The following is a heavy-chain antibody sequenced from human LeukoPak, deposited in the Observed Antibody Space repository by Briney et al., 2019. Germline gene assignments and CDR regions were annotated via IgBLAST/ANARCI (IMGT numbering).Heavy chain of an antibody. CDR2: IGGSGGDE. V-gene: IGHV3-11*01. J-gene: IGHJ4*02. Sequence: GGSLRLSCAASGFTFSDYYMSWIRQSPGKGLEWLSYIGGSGGDEHYADSVKGRFTISRDNAEKSLYLQMNSLRIEDTAIYYCASDPGSGGSCWGQGTLVAVSS. D-gene: IGHD2-15*01. CDR3: ASDPGSGGSC. CDR1: GFTFSDYY.